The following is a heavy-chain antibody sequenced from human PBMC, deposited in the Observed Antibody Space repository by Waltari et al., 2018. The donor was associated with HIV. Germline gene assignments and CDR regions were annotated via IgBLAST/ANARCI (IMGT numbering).Heavy chain of an antibody. V-gene: IGHV3-30*02. CDR1: GFTFSSYG. J-gene: IGHJ6*02. D-gene: IGHD1-26*01. CDR3: AKDLVVGATTFYYGMDV. CDR2: IRYDGSNK. Sequence: QVQLVESGGGVVQPGGSLRLSCVASGFTFSSYGMHWVRQAPGKGLEWVAFIRYDGSNKYYADSVKGRFAISRDNSKNTLYLQMNSLRAEDTAVYYCAKDLVVGATTFYYGMDVWGQGTTVTGSS.